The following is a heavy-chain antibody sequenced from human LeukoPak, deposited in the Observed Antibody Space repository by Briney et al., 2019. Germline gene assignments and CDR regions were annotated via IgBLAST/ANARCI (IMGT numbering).Heavy chain of an antibody. CDR1: GYTFTSYY. V-gene: IGHV1-46*01. CDR2: IHPSGGST. D-gene: IGHD2-2*01. Sequence: ASVKVSCKASGYTFTSYYMHWVRQAPGQGLEGMGRIHPSGGSTTYAQQFQGRVTMTRDTSTSTAYMDLSSLTSEDTAVYYCARDLLGSSSSKPGYWGQGTLVTVSS. CDR3: ARDLLGSSSSKPGY. J-gene: IGHJ4*02.